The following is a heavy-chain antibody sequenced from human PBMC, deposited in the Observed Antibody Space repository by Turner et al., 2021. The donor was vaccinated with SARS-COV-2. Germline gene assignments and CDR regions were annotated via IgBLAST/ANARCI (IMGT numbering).Heavy chain of an antibody. J-gene: IGHJ6*02. Sequence: QLQLQESGPGLVKPSETLSLTCTVSGGPISSSSYYWGWIRPPPGKGLEWIGTIYYSGSTYYNPSLKSRVTISVDTSKNQFSLKLSSVTAADTAVYYCASESVLRFLEWLSSGPYYGMDVWGQGTTVTVSS. V-gene: IGHV4-39*01. D-gene: IGHD3-3*01. CDR1: GGPISSSSYY. CDR2: IYYSGST. CDR3: ASESVLRFLEWLSSGPYYGMDV.